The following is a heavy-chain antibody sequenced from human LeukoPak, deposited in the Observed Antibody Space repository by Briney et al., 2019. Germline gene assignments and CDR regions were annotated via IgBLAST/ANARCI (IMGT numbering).Heavy chain of an antibody. CDR2: INPSGGST. D-gene: IGHD3-22*01. Sequence: GASVKVSCKASGYTFTSYYIHWVRQAPGQGLEWMGIINPSGGSTNYAQNFQGRVTMTRDTSTSTVYMELSSLRSEDTAVYYCASRITMIVVALDAFDIWGQGTMVTVSS. CDR1: GYTFTSYY. CDR3: ASRITMIVVALDAFDI. V-gene: IGHV1-46*01. J-gene: IGHJ3*02.